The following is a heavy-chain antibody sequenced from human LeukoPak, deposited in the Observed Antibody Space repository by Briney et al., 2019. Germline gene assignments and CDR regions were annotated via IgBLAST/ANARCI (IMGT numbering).Heavy chain of an antibody. J-gene: IGHJ3*01. V-gene: IGHV3-7*01. Sequence: GGSLRLSCAASGFPFSTYWMTWVRQAPGKGLEWVASIKQDGSEKHYVDSVKGRFTISRDNAKNSLYLQMNSLRAEDTAVYYCARVNWGSAFDFWGQGTMVTVSS. CDR3: ARVNWGSAFDF. CDR2: IKQDGSEK. CDR1: GFPFSTYW. D-gene: IGHD7-27*01.